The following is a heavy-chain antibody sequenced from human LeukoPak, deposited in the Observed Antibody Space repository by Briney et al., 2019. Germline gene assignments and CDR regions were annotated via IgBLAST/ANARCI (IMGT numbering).Heavy chain of an antibody. J-gene: IGHJ4*02. CDR2: IYHSGST. CDR1: GGSISSSNW. CDR3: ARGIGRSGYYTFFDY. D-gene: IGHD3-3*01. Sequence: SETLSLTCAVSGGSISSSNWWSWVRQPPGKGLEWIGEIYHSGSTNYNPSLKSRVTISVDTSKNQFSLKLTSVTAADTAVYYCARGIGRSGYYTFFDYWGQGTLVTVSS. V-gene: IGHV4-4*02.